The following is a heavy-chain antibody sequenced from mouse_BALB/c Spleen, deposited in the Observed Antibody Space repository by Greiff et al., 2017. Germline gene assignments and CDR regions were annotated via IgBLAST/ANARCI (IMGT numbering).Heavy chain of an antibody. CDR1: GFTFSDYY. CDR2: ISDGGSYT. J-gene: IGHJ2*01. V-gene: IGHV5-4*02. Sequence: EVHLVESGGGLLKPGGSLKLSCAASGFTFSDYYMYWVRQTPEKRLEWVATISDGGSYTYYPDSVKGRFTISRDNAKNNLYLQMSSLKSEDTAMYYCARDPSFDYWGQGTTLTVSS. CDR3: ARDPSFDY.